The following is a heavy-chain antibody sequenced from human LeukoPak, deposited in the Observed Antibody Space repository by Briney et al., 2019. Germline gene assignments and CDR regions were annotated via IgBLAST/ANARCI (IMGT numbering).Heavy chain of an antibody. V-gene: IGHV4-39*07. Sequence: SETLSLTCTVSGGSIISNSFWWGWIRQPPGKGLEWIGSIYYSGVSYYNTSLKSRVTISEDTPKSQFFLNLSSVTAADTAVYYCATRRDGYTLRWRRFDSWGQGTPVTVSS. D-gene: IGHD5-24*01. CDR2: IYYSGVS. CDR3: ATRRDGYTLRWRRFDS. J-gene: IGHJ4*02. CDR1: GGSIISNSFW.